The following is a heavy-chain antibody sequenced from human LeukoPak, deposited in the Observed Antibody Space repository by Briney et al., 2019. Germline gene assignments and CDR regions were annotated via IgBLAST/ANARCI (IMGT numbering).Heavy chain of an antibody. V-gene: IGHV4-59*01. CDR3: ARDRGYCSGGSCYRWFDP. CDR1: GGSISSDC. J-gene: IGHJ5*02. D-gene: IGHD2-15*01. Sequence: SETLSLTCTVSGGSISSDCWSWIRQPPGKGLEWIGYIYYSGSTNYNPSLKSRVTISDDTSKNQFSLKLSSVTAADTAVYYCARDRGYCSGGSCYRWFDPWGQGTLVTVSS. CDR2: IYYSGST.